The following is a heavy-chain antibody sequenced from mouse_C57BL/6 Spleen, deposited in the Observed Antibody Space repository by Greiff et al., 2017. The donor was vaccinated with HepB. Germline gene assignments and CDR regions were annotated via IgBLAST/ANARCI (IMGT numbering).Heavy chain of an antibody. CDR1: GFTFSDYG. Sequence: DVKLVESGGGLVKPGGSLKLSCAASGFTFSDYGMHWVRQAPEKGLEWVAYISSGSSTIYYADTVKGRFTISRDNAKNTLFLQMTSLRSEDTAMYYCARASTTALDYWGQGTTLTVSS. J-gene: IGHJ2*01. CDR2: ISSGSSTI. D-gene: IGHD1-2*01. CDR3: ARASTTALDY. V-gene: IGHV5-17*01.